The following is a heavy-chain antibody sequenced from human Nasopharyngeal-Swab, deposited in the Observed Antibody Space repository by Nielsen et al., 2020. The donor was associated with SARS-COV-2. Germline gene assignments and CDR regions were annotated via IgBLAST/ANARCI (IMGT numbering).Heavy chain of an antibody. V-gene: IGHV1-8*01. J-gene: IGHJ6*03. CDR1: GYTFTSYD. CDR3: ARGGYGDYLGYYYYMDV. Sequence: ASVKVSCKASGYTFTSYDINWVRQATGQGLEWMGWMNPKSGNTGYAQKFQGRVTMTRNTSISTAYMELSSLRSEDTAVYYCARGGYGDYLGYYYYMDVWGKGTTVTVSS. D-gene: IGHD4-17*01. CDR2: MNPKSGNT.